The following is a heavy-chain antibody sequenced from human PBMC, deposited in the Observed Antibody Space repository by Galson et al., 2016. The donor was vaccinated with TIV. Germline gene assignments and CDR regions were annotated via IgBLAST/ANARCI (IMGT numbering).Heavy chain of an antibody. CDR3: ARTSYTPMGY. D-gene: IGHD5-18*01. V-gene: IGHV1-69*13. J-gene: IGHJ4*01. CDR2: IIPGFGTV. CDR1: GGTFSSFA. Sequence: SVKVSCKASGGTFSSFALNWVRQAPGQGLEWIGEIIPGFGTVRYAQKFQARVTITADESATTSVMELSSLTSDDTAVYYCARTSYTPMGYWGQGTLVTGSS.